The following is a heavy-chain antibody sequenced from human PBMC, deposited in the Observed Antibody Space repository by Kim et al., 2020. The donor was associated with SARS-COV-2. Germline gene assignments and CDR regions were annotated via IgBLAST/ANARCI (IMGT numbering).Heavy chain of an antibody. Sequence: GGSLRLSCAASGFTFSSYWMHWVRQAPGKGLVWVSRINTDGSTTNYADSVKGRFTISRDNAKNTLYLQMNSLRAEDTAVYYCARDHVWNHPDYWGQGTLVTVSS. CDR2: INTDGSTT. D-gene: IGHD1-1*01. J-gene: IGHJ4*02. CDR3: ARDHVWNHPDY. CDR1: GFTFSSYW. V-gene: IGHV3-74*01.